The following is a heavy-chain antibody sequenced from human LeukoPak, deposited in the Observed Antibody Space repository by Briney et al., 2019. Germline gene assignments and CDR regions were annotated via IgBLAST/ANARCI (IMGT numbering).Heavy chain of an antibody. D-gene: IGHD4-17*01. V-gene: IGHV3-9*01. CDR1: GFTFDDYA. J-gene: IGHJ3*02. Sequence: DPGGSLRLSCAASGFTFDDYAMHWVRQAPGRGLEWVSGIYWNSGSIGYADSVKGRFTISRDNAKNSLYLQMNSLRAEDTALYYCAKDRGGYGDFNDAFDIWGQGTMVTVSS. CDR2: IYWNSGSI. CDR3: AKDRGGYGDFNDAFDI.